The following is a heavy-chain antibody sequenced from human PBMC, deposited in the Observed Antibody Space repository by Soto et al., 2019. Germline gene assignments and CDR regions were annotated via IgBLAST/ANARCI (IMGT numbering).Heavy chain of an antibody. CDR1: GFTFSSYG. CDR3: AKPPVYCNSTICHSSYCVMDV. D-gene: IGHD2-2*01. J-gene: IGHJ6*02. CDR2: ISYDGSNK. V-gene: IGHV3-30*18. Sequence: SLRLSCAASGFTFSSYGMHWVRQAPGKGLDWVAVISYDGSNKHYGDSVKCRFTISRDNSKNTLYLQMNSLRADDTAVYYFAKPPVYCNSTICHSSYCVMDVWGRGTKVTVFS.